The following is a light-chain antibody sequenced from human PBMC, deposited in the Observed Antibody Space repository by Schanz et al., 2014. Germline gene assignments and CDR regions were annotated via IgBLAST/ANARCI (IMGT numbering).Light chain of an antibody. CDR1: SSDVGGYNY. J-gene: IGLJ3*02. CDR2: DVT. V-gene: IGLV2-23*02. CDR3: SSYAGSTTSWV. Sequence: QSALTQPASVSGSPGQSITISCTGTSSDVGGYNYVSWYQQYPGKAPKLMIYDVTNRPSGVSNRFSGSKSANTASLTISGLQAEDEADYYCSSYAGSTTSWVFGGGTKLTVL.